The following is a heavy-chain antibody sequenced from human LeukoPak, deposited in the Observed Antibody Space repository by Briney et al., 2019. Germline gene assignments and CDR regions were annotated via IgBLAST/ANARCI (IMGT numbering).Heavy chain of an antibody. Sequence: SETLSLTCTVSGYSISTGYYWDWIRQPPGRGLEWIGTFYHGGSTYYNPSLKSRVTISVDTSKNQFSLNLTSVTAADTAVYYCARSQYYYGSGSYYYYFDYWGQGTLVTVSS. V-gene: IGHV4-38-2*02. CDR1: GYSISTGYY. CDR3: ARSQYYYGSGSYYYYFDY. CDR2: FYHGGST. D-gene: IGHD3-10*01. J-gene: IGHJ4*02.